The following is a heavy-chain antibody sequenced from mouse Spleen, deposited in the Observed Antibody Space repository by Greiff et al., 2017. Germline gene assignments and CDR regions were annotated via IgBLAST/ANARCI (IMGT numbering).Heavy chain of an antibody. V-gene: IGHV5-9-3*01. CDR3: ARQSSNYGSSNWYFDV. CDR2: ISSGGGNT. Sequence: EVQRVESGGGLVKLGGSLKLSCAASGFTFSSYAMSWVRQTPEKRLEWVATISSGGGNTYYPDSVKGRFTISRDNAKNTLYLQMSSLKSEDTAMYYCARQSSNYGSSNWYFDVWGAGTTVTVSS. J-gene: IGHJ1*01. D-gene: IGHD1-1*01. CDR1: GFTFSSYA.